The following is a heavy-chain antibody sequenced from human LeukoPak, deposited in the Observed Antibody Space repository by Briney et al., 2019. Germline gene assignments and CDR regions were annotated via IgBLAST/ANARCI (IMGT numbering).Heavy chain of an antibody. V-gene: IGHV5-51*01. D-gene: IGHD3-10*01. Sequence: HGASLKISCKGSGYIFTSYWIGWVRQLPGKGLGWMGIIYPGDSDTRYSPSFQGQVTISADKSISTAYLQWSSLKASDTAMYYCARLGSRLLWFGESVDTTGYGMDVWGQGTTVTVSS. CDR2: IYPGDSDT. CDR1: GYIFTSYW. CDR3: ARLGSRLLWFGESVDTTGYGMDV. J-gene: IGHJ6*02.